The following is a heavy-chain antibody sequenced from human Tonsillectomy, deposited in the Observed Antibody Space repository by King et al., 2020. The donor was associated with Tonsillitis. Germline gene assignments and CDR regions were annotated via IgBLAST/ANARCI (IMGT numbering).Heavy chain of an antibody. V-gene: IGHV1-69*12. Sequence: QLVQSGAEVKKPGSSVKVSCKASGDTFSNYAISWVRQAPGQGLEWMGGIIPLFGTTDYAQKFQGRVTITADELTGTAYMELRSPRSDDTAVYYCAGSLIRTTRRYLTTPFYYSYSMDVWGKGTTVTVSS. CDR2: IIPLFGTT. CDR1: GDTFSNYA. CDR3: AGSLIRTTRRYLTTPFYYSYSMDV. D-gene: IGHD2/OR15-2a*01. J-gene: IGHJ6*03.